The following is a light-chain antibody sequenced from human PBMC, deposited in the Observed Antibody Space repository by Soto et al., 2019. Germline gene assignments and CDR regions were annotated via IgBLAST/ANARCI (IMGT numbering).Light chain of an antibody. CDR3: QQYNNWS. CDR2: AAS. Sequence: EVVMTRSPATLSVSPVETATLSCRASQSVGSNLAWYQQTPGQAPRLLIYAASTRATGIPARFSGSGSGTEFTLTISSLQSEDFAVYYCQQYNNWSFGQGTRLEIK. CDR1: QSVGSN. J-gene: IGKJ5*01. V-gene: IGKV3-15*01.